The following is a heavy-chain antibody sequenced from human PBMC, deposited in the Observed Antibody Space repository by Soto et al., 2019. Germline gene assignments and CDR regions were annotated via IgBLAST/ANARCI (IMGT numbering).Heavy chain of an antibody. V-gene: IGHV5-10-1*01. CDR3: ARRLLWFGAKGGVDV. Sequence: GESLKISCKGSGYSLTSYWISWVPQRPGKGLEWMGRIDPSDSYTNYSPSFQGHVTISADKSISTAYLQWSSLRSEDTAMYYCARRLLWFGAKGGVDVWGQGATVTVSS. CDR2: IDPSDSYT. D-gene: IGHD3-10*01. CDR1: GYSLTSYW. J-gene: IGHJ6*02.